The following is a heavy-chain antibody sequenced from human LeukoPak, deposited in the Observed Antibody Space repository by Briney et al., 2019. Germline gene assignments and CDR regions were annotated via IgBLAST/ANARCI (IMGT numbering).Heavy chain of an antibody. CDR2: IYYSGST. D-gene: IGHD4-17*01. V-gene: IGHV4-39*01. J-gene: IGHJ4*02. CDR1: GGSISSSSYY. Sequence: SETLSLTCTVSGGSISSSSYYWGWIRQPPGKGLEWIGSIYYSGSTYYNPSLKSRVTISVDTSKNQFSLKLSSVTAADTAVYYCARGTDDYGDFLDYWGQGTLVTVSS. CDR3: ARGTDDYGDFLDY.